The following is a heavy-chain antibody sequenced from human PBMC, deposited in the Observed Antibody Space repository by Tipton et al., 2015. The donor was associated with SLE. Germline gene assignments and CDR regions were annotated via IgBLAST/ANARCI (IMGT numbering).Heavy chain of an antibody. Sequence: TLSLTCAASGYSISSGYYWGWIRQPPGKGLEWIGSIYHSGSTYYNPSPKSRGTISVDTSNNQFSLKLSSVTAADTAVYDCARDDPTGDAFDIWGQGTMVTVSS. CDR3: ARDDPTGDAFDI. J-gene: IGHJ3*02. CDR2: IYHSGST. D-gene: IGHD4-17*01. V-gene: IGHV4-38-2*02. CDR1: GYSISSGYY.